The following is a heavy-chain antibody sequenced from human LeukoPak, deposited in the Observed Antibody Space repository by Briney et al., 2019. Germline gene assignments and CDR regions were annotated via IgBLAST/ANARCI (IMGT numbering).Heavy chain of an antibody. D-gene: IGHD6-19*01. J-gene: IGHJ5*02. CDR2: IYSGGNT. V-gene: IGHV3-53*01. CDR1: GFTVSRNY. CDR3: ARDSSGWFDP. Sequence: GGSLRLSCAASGFTVSRNYMSWVRQAPGKGLEWVSVIYSGGNTYYADFVKGRFTISRDNAKNTLYLQMNSLRVEDTAVYYCARDSSGWFDPWGQGTLVTVSS.